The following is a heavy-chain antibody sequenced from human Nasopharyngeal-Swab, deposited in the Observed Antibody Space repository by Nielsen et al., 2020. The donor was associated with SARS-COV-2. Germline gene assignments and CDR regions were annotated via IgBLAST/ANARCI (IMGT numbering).Heavy chain of an antibody. Sequence: ASVKVSCKASGYTFSGYYIHWVRQAAGQGLEWMGRINTNSGNTNDAQKFQGRVTMTRDTSISTAYMELSRLTSDDTAIYYCARVDYYGSGLYYYYYMDVWGKGTPVTVSS. CDR1: GYTFSGYY. J-gene: IGHJ6*03. CDR3: ARVDYYGSGLYYYYYMDV. D-gene: IGHD3-10*01. V-gene: IGHV1-2*06. CDR2: INTNSGNT.